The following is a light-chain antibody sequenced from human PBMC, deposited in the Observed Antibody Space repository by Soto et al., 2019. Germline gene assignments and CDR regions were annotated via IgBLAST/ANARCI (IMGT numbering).Light chain of an antibody. J-gene: IGLJ2*01. CDR1: SSDVGSYNR. Sequence: QSVLTQPPSVSGSPGQSVTISCTGTSSDVGSYNRVSWYHQPPGTAPKLMISEVSNRPSGVPDRFSGSKSGNTASLTISGLQAEDEGDYYCSSSTSSSTFVFGGGTKVTVL. CDR2: EVS. V-gene: IGLV2-18*02. CDR3: SSSTSSSTFV.